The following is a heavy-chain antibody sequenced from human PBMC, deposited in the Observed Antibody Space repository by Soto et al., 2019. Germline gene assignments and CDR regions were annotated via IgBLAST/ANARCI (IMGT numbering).Heavy chain of an antibody. V-gene: IGHV4-39*01. CDR3: AXRAGYYYDSSGFWYFDL. J-gene: IGHJ2*01. CDR1: GGSISSSSYY. CDR2: IYYSGST. Sequence: SETLSLTCTVSGGSISSSSYYWGWIRQPPGKGLEWIGSIYYSGSTYYNPSLKSRVTISVDTSKNQFSLKLSSVTAADTAVYYCAXRAGYYYDSSGFWYFDLWGRGTLVTVSS. D-gene: IGHD3-22*01.